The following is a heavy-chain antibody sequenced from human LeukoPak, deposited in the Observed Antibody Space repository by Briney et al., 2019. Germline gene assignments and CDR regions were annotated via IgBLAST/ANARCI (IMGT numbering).Heavy chain of an antibody. J-gene: IGHJ4*02. Sequence: TLSLTCTVSGGSISSGSYYWSWIRQPAGKGLEWIGRVYSSGSTNYNPSLSSRVTISVDTSKNQFSLKLSSVTAADTAVYYCARGFSSWSSDYWGQGTLVTVSS. D-gene: IGHD6-19*01. CDR2: VYSSGST. CDR3: ARGFSSWSSDY. CDR1: GGSISSGSYY. V-gene: IGHV4-61*02.